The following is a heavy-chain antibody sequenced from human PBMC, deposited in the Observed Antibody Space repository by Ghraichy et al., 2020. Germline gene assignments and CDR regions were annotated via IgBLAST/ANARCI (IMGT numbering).Heavy chain of an antibody. Sequence: LSLTCTVSGDSISSGDYFWGWIRQLPGKGLEWIGYIYKSGSTYYDPSLKSRLTISIDASKNQFSLKLNSVTATDTAVYYCARARNSSGYYPVGFWGQGTLVTVSS. CDR1: GDSISSGDYF. J-gene: IGHJ4*02. CDR2: IYKSGST. D-gene: IGHD3-22*01. CDR3: ARARNSSGYYPVGF. V-gene: IGHV4-30-4*08.